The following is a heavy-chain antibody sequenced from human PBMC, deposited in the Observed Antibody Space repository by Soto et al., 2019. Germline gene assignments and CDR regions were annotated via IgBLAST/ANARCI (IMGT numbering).Heavy chain of an antibody. CDR1: GVRFSNYD. D-gene: IGHD2-15*01. Sequence: GGSLRLSCAASGVRFSNYDMSWVRQAPGKGLEWVSGVSASGSITSYADSAKGRFTISRDNAKNTMFLQMNSRRAEDTAVYFCAKGDCSGGRCYRGFDYWGQGTLVTVSS. CDR3: AKGDCSGGRCYRGFDY. CDR2: VSASGSIT. J-gene: IGHJ4*02. V-gene: IGHV3-23*01.